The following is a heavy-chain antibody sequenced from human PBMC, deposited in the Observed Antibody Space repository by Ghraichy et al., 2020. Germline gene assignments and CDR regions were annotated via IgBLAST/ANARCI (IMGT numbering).Heavy chain of an antibody. V-gene: IGHV3-74*01. Sequence: ESLNISCAASGFTFSSYWMHWVRQAPGEGLVWVSRINSDGFSTSYADFVKGRFTISRDNAKNTLYLQMNSLRAEDTAVYYCARGRGSGQGDFWGQGTLVTVSA. D-gene: IGHD2-15*01. J-gene: IGHJ4*02. CDR3: ARGRGSGQGDF. CDR2: INSDGFST. CDR1: GFTFSSYW.